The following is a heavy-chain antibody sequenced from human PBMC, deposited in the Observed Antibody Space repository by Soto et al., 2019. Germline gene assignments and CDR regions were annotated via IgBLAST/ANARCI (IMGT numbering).Heavy chain of an antibody. CDR2: INPSIGST. CDR1: GYTFNTYN. J-gene: IGHJ4*02. D-gene: IGHD1-26*01. Sequence: QVQLEQSGAEVKKPGASVKVSCKASGYTFNTYNMYWVRQAPGQGLEWMGVINPSIGSTNYAQKFQGRVIMTRDTSTSTVYMELSTLRSDDTAVYYCARLYSGSRLDYWGQGTLVTVSS. V-gene: IGHV1-46*02. CDR3: ARLYSGSRLDY.